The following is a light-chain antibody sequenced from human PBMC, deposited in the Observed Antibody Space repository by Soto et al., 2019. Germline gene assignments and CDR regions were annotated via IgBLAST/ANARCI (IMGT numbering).Light chain of an antibody. CDR3: QQCTNWPPEVT. J-gene: IGKJ4*01. V-gene: IGKV3-11*01. Sequence: IVGTQSPGTLSLSPGEGATLSCRASQSVSSNYLAWYQQKPGQAPRLLIYDASNRATGIPARFSGSGSGTDFTLTIGSLEPEDFAVYYCQQCTNWPPEVTFGGGTKVDIK. CDR1: QSVSSNY. CDR2: DAS.